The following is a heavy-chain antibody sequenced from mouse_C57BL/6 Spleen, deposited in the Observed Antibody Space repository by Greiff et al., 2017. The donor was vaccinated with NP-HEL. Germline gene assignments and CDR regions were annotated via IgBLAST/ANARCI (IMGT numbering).Heavy chain of an antibody. CDR3: ARRPYYYGSSYVDFDD. CDR2: ILPGSGST. D-gene: IGHD1-1*01. V-gene: IGHV1-9*01. Sequence: QVQLQQSGAELMKPGASVKLSCKATGYTFTGYWIEWVKQRPGHGLEWIGEILPGSGSTNYNEKFKGKATFTADTSSNTAYMQLSSLTTEDSAIYYCARRPYYYGSSYVDFDDWGQGTTLTVSS. J-gene: IGHJ2*01. CDR1: GYTFTGYW.